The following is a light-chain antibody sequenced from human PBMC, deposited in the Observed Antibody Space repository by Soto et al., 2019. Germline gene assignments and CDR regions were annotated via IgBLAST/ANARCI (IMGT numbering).Light chain of an antibody. CDR2: AAS. V-gene: IGKV3-20*01. CDR3: HQCLSSRT. J-gene: IGKJ1*01. Sequence: EIVLTQSPGTLSLSPGERATLSCRASQSVSSSYLAWYQQKPGQAPRLLIYAASSRATGIPDRFSGSGSGTDFTLTISKLEPEDFEVYYCHQCLSSRTFGQGTKVEIK. CDR1: QSVSSSY.